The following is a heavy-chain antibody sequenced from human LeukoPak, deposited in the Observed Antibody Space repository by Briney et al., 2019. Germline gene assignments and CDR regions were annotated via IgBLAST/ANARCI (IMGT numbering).Heavy chain of an antibody. CDR1: GFTFSSYA. Sequence: GGSLRLSCVASGFTFSSYAMHWVRQAPGKGLEYVSAISSNGGSTYYANSVKGRFTISRDNSKNTLYLQMGSLRPEDTAVYYCVKDYGDYDYFDYWGQGTLVTVSS. D-gene: IGHD4-17*01. CDR3: VKDYGDYDYFDY. V-gene: IGHV3-64*01. CDR2: ISSNGGST. J-gene: IGHJ4*02.